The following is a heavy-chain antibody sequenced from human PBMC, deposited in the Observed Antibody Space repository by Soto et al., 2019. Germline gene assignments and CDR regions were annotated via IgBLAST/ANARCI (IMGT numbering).Heavy chain of an antibody. CDR2: IIPIFGTA. V-gene: IGHV1-69*01. CDR1: AGSFITYA. CDR3: ASTKERAAAGLLDP. D-gene: IGHD6-13*01. J-gene: IGHJ5*02. Sequence: AVTVFCRDSAGSFITYASSWVRQAHGQGLEWMGGIIPIFGTANYAQKFQGRVTITADESTSTAYMELSSLRSEDTAVYYCASTKERAAAGLLDPWGQGTRVTVSS.